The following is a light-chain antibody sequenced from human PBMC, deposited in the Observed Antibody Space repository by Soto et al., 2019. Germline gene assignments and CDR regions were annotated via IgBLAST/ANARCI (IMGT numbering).Light chain of an antibody. CDR2: SAS. V-gene: IGKV1-9*01. Sequence: VQLTQSPSFLSASVGDRVTITCRASHDINTHLAWHQQEPGKAPKLLIYSASSLQSGVPSRFRGSRSGTEFTLTISSLQPEDFATYYCQRLDSYPRTFGPGTKVEIK. J-gene: IGKJ1*01. CDR3: QRLDSYPRT. CDR1: HDINTH.